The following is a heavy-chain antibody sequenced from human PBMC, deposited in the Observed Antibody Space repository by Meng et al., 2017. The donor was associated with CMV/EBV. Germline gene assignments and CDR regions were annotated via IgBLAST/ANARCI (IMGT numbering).Heavy chain of an antibody. CDR2: IIPIFGTA. V-gene: IGHV1-69*12. CDR1: GGTFSSYA. CDR3: ARGSGAGTTWSYFDY. J-gene: IGHJ4*03. Sequence: QVQWGEAGAEVKKPGSSVRVSCKASGGTFSSYAISWVRQAPGQGLEWMGGIIPIFGTANYAQKFQGRVTITADESTSTAYMELSSLRSEDTAVYYCARGSGAGTTWSYFDYWGQGTLVTVSS. D-gene: IGHD1-7*01.